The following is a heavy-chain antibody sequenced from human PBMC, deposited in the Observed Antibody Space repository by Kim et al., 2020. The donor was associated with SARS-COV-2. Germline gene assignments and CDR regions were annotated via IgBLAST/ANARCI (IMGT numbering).Heavy chain of an antibody. D-gene: IGHD3-22*01. CDR3: AKDTHYYDSSGYPH. V-gene: IGHV3-23*01. J-gene: IGHJ4*02. Sequence: ADTVKSRFTISRDNSKNTLYLQMNSLRAEDTAVYYCAKDTHYYDSSGYPHWGQGTLVTVSS.